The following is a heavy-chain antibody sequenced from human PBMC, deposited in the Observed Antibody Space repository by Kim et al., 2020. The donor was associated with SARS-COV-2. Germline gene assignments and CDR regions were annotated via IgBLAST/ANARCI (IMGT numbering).Heavy chain of an antibody. Sequence: SETLSLTCTVSGGSISSGDYYWSWIRQPPGKGLEWIGYIYYSGSTYYNPSLKSRVTISVDTSKNQFSLKLSSVTAADTAVYYCARGFGELLYHYWGQGTLVTVSS. CDR3: ARGFGELLYHY. V-gene: IGHV4-30-4*01. J-gene: IGHJ4*02. CDR1: GGSISSGDYY. CDR2: IYYSGST. D-gene: IGHD3-10*01.